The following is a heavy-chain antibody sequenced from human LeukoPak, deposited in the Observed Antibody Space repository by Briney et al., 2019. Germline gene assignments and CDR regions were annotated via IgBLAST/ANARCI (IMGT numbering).Heavy chain of an antibody. D-gene: IGHD2-15*01. CDR3: ARERRVVVAATTPGYLDY. CDR2: ISAYNGNT. Sequence: GASVKVSCKASGYTFTSYGISWVRQAPGQGLEWMGWISAYNGNTNYAQKLQGRVTMTTDTSTSTAYMELRSLRSDDTAVYYCARERRVVVAATTPGYLDYWGQGTLVTVSS. J-gene: IGHJ4*02. V-gene: IGHV1-18*01. CDR1: GYTFTSYG.